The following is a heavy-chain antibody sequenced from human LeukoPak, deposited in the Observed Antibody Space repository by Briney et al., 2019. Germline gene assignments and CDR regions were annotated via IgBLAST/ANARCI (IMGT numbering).Heavy chain of an antibody. CDR3: ARVSGYRSWFDP. D-gene: IGHD3-22*01. CDR1: GYTFTGYY. J-gene: IGHJ5*02. V-gene: IGHV1-2*02. Sequence: ASVKVSCKASGYTFTGYYMHWVRQAPGQGLEWMGWINPNSGGTNYAQKFQGRVTMTRDTSISTAYMELSRLRSDDTAVYYCARVSGYRSWFDPWGQGTLVTVSS. CDR2: INPNSGGT.